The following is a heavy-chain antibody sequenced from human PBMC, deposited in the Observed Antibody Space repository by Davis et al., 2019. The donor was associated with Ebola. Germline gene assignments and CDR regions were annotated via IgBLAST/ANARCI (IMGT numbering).Heavy chain of an antibody. CDR3: ARDRSPHSGYYYYGMDV. V-gene: IGHV3-23*01. Sequence: GESLKISCADSVITFSSYAMTWVRQAPGKGLEWVSGIRDSAGSTWYTDSVKGRFTVSRDNSKNTLDLQMNSLRDEDTAVYYCARDRSPHSGYYYYGMDVWGQGTTVTVSS. CDR2: IRDSAGST. CDR1: VITFSSYA. J-gene: IGHJ6*02. D-gene: IGHD2-15*01.